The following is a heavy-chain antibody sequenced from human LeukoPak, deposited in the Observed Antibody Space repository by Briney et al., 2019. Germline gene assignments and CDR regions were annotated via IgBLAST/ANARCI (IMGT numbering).Heavy chain of an antibody. Sequence: PGGSLRLSCAAPGFTFSDYYMSWIRQAPGKGLEWVSYISGSGSTISYADSVKGRFTISRDNAKNSLYLQMNTLRAEDTAVYYCARIYSSSWYYFDYWGQGTLVTVS. D-gene: IGHD6-13*01. CDR3: ARIYSSSWYYFDY. CDR1: GFTFSDYY. CDR2: ISGSGSTI. J-gene: IGHJ4*02. V-gene: IGHV3-11*01.